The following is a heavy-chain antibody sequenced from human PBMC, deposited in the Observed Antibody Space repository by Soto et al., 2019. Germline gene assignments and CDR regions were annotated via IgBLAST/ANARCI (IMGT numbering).Heavy chain of an antibody. V-gene: IGHV4-4*07. CDR1: GGSISSYY. Sequence: PSETLSLTCAVSGGSISSYYWSWIRQPAGKGLEWIGRVFTSGNTNDNPSLQSRVTMSVDTSKNQFSLKLSSVTAADTAVYYCVRSFFYDNTAYHSSAAFDIWGQGTMVTVSS. D-gene: IGHD3-22*01. J-gene: IGHJ3*02. CDR2: VFTSGNT. CDR3: VRSFFYDNTAYHSSAAFDI.